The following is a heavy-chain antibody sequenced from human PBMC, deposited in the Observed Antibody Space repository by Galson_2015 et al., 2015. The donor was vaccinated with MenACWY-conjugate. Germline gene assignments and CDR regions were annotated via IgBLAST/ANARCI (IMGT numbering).Heavy chain of an antibody. CDR3: AREGGDCSSTSCYDYYYYGMDV. CDR1: GFTFSSYS. V-gene: IGHV3-48*04. J-gene: IGHJ6*02. D-gene: IGHD2-2*01. CDR2: ISSSSSTI. Sequence: SLRLSCAASGFTFSSYSMNWVRQAPGKGLEWVSYISSSSSTIYYADSVKGRFTISRDNAKNSLYLQMNSLRAEDTAVYYCAREGGDCSSTSCYDYYYYGMDVWGQGTTVTVSS.